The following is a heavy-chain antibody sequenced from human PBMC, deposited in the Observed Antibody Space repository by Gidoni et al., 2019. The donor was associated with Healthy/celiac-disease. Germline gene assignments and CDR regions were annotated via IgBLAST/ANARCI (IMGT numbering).Heavy chain of an antibody. CDR2: ISWNSGSI. J-gene: IGHJ3*02. D-gene: IGHD3-22*01. V-gene: IGHV3-9*01. Sequence: EVQLVESGGGLVQPGRSLRLSCAASGFTFDDYAMHWVRQAPGKGLGWCSGISWNSGSIGYADSVKGRFTISRDNAKNSLYLQMNSLRAEDTALYYCAKGGPSDMIVVVITSAFDIWGQGTMVTVSS. CDR3: AKGGPSDMIVVVITSAFDI. CDR1: GFTFDDYA.